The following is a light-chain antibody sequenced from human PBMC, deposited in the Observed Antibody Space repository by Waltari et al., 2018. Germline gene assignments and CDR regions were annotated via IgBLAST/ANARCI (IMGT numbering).Light chain of an antibody. J-gene: IGLJ3*02. Sequence: QLVLTQSPSASASLGASVRLTCTLDSGHSSNIIAWLHQRPVKGPQYLMKVNSDGSHSKGDEIPDRFSGSSAGAVRYLTISSGQSADEGDYYCQTGGHGAWVFGGGTKLTVL. CDR3: QTGGHGAWV. V-gene: IGLV4-69*01. CDR1: SGHSSNI. CDR2: VNSDGSH.